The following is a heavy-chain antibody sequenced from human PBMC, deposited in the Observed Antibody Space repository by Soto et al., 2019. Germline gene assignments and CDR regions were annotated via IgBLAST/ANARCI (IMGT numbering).Heavy chain of an antibody. D-gene: IGHD2-2*01. CDR2: IIPIFGTA. V-gene: IGHV1-69*12. CDR3: AIQGGIVLVPAAMTSVYGMDV. CDR1: GGTFSSYA. Sequence: QVQLVQSGAEVKKPGSSVKVSCKASGGTFSSYAISWVRQAPGQGLEWMGGIIPIFGTANYAQKFQGRVTSTADGATSTAYMERSSLRSEDTAVYYCAIQGGIVLVPAAMTSVYGMDVWGQGTTVTVSS. J-gene: IGHJ6*02.